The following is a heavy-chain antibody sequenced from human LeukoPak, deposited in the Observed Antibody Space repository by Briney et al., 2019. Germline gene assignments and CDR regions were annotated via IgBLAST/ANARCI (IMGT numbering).Heavy chain of an antibody. D-gene: IGHD7-27*01. J-gene: IGHJ1*01. Sequence: GESLKVSCQGSGYSFSSYWIAWVRQMPGQGLEWIGVVYPADSDTRYSPSFQGQVTISVDKSITTAYLQWNSLKASDSATYYCARPGEPYLIGYIQHWGQGTLVTVSS. CDR2: VYPADSDT. CDR1: GYSFSSYW. V-gene: IGHV5-51*01. CDR3: ARPGEPYLIGYIQH.